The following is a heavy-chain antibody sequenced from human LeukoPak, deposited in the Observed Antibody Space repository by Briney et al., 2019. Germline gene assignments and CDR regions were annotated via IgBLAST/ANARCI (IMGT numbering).Heavy chain of an antibody. CDR1: GYTFTGYY. J-gene: IGHJ4*02. D-gene: IGHD3-3*01. V-gene: IGHV1-2*02. Sequence: RASVKVSCKASGYTFTGYYMHWVRQAPGQGLEWMGWINPNSGGTNYAQKFQGRVTMTRDTSISTAYMELSRLRSDDTAVYYCARGPYDFWSGFDYWGQGTLVTVSS. CDR2: INPNSGGT. CDR3: ARGPYDFWSGFDY.